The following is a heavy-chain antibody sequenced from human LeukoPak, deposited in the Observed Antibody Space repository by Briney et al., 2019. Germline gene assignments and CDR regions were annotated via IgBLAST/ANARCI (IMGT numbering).Heavy chain of an antibody. CDR2: ISWNSGSI. D-gene: IGHD3-22*01. CDR3: AKGRYYYGSSAYYDAFDI. V-gene: IGHV3-9*03. J-gene: IGHJ3*02. CDR1: GFTFDDYA. Sequence: PGRSLRLSCAASGFTFDDYAMHWVRQAPGKGLEWVSGISWNSGSIGYADSVKGRFTISRDNAKNSLYLQMNSLRAEDMAFYYCAKGRYYYGSSAYYDAFDIWGQGTMVTVSS.